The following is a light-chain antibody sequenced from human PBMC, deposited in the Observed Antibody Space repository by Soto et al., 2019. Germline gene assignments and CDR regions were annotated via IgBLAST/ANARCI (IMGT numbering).Light chain of an antibody. Sequence: QSALTQPASVSGSPGQSITISCTGTSSDVGSYNLVSWYQQHPGKAPKLMIYEGSKRPSGVANRFSGSKSGNTASLTISGLHAEDEADYYCCSYAGSSTSHVVFGRGTKLTVL. V-gene: IGLV2-23*01. J-gene: IGLJ2*01. CDR2: EGS. CDR3: CSYAGSSTSHVV. CDR1: SSDVGSYNL.